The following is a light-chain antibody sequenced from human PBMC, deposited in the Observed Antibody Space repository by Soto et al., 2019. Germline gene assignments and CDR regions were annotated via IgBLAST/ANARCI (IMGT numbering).Light chain of an antibody. J-gene: IGKJ1*01. CDR2: DAS. CDR3: QQYNIWPPWT. Sequence: ILMSQSPATLSVSPGERATLSCRASQSVSNNLAWYQQKPGQAPRLLIYDASTRATGIPARFSGSGSGTEFTLTISGLQSEDFAVYYCQQYNIWPPWTFGQGTKVEVK. V-gene: IGKV3-15*01. CDR1: QSVSNN.